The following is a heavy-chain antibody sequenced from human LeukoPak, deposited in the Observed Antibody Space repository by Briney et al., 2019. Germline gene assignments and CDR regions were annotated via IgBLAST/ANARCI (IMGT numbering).Heavy chain of an antibody. D-gene: IGHD3-16*02. CDR3: ASGRTYRHPFDS. CDR2: IFHSGST. V-gene: IGHV4-30-2*01. CDR1: GGSFSGSGYA. J-gene: IGHJ4*02. Sequence: SETLSLTCAVTGGSFSGSGYAWNWFRQPPGKGLEWIAYIFHSGSTSSNPSLKSRVTISLDRSKNHFSLNLTSVTAAYTAVYYCASGRTYRHPFDSWGQGALVTVFS.